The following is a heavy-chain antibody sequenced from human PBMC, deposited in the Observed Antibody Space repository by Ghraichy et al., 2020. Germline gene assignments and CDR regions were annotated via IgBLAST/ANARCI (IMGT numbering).Heavy chain of an antibody. CDR2: INNVAKT. J-gene: IGHJ4*02. D-gene: IGHD1-26*01. CDR1: GDSIGNSSYY. CDR3: TRELAGASDD. V-gene: IGHV4-39*02. Sequence: SETLSLTCAVSGDSIGNSSYYWGWIRQAPGKGLEWIGTINNVAKTYYRPSLRSRVTLYVDTSKNQFSLKLFSVTAADTAVYYCTRELAGASDDWGLGTLVTVSS.